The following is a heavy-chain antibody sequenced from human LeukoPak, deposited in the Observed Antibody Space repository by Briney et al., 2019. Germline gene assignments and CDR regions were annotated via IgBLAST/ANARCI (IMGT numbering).Heavy chain of an antibody. Sequence: GRSLRLSCAASGFTFSSYGMHWVRQAPGKGLEWVAIIWYDGSNEDYADSVKGRFTISRDNSKNTLYLQMNSLRAEDTAVYCRATETRDRNFDYWGQGTLVTVSS. V-gene: IGHV3-33*01. CDR1: GFTFSSYG. J-gene: IGHJ4*02. CDR2: IWYDGSNE. D-gene: IGHD2-15*01. CDR3: ATETRDRNFDY.